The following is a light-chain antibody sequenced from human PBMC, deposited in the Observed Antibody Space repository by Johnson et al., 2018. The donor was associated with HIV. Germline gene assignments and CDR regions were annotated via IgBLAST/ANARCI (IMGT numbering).Light chain of an antibody. Sequence: SVLTQPPSVSAAPGQKVTISCSGSNSDIGENYVSWYQQVTGTAPKLLIYENDKRPSGIPDRFSGSKCGTSATLDITGLQTGDEADYYCGTWDRSLSLYVFGTGTKVTAL. V-gene: IGLV1-51*01. CDR3: GTWDRSLSLYV. J-gene: IGLJ1*01. CDR1: NSDIGENY. CDR2: END.